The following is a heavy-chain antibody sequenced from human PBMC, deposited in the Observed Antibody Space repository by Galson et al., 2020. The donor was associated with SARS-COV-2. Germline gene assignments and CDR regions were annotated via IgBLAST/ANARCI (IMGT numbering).Heavy chain of an antibody. Sequence: GESLKISCAASGFTVGSRWISWVRRAPGKGLEWVSLIDAAGNPFYADSIKGRFTISRDNSENTVYLQMNNLRAEDTAVYYCARDGQSTSGWAFDYWGQGTLVTVSS. J-gene: IGHJ4*02. D-gene: IGHD6-19*01. CDR1: GFTVGSRW. V-gene: IGHV3-53*01. CDR3: ARDGQSTSGWAFDY. CDR2: IDAAGNP.